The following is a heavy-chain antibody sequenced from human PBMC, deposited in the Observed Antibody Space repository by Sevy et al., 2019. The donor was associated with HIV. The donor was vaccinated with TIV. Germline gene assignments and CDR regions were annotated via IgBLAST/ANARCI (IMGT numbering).Heavy chain of an antibody. CDR1: GFTFNTYA. CDR3: AKESPGYNYDSSGSLDY. V-gene: IGHV3-23*01. CDR2: LSGSAYST. J-gene: IGHJ4*02. D-gene: IGHD3-22*01. Sequence: GGSLRLSCAASGFTFNTYAMSWVRQAPGKGLEWVSGLSGSAYSTYYAASMKGRFTISRENSKNTLSLQMNSLRAEDTAVYYCAKESPGYNYDSSGSLDYWGQGTLLTVSS.